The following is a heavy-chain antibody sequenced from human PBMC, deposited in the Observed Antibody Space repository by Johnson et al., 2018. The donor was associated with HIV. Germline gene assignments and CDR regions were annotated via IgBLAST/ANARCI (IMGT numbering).Heavy chain of an antibody. J-gene: IGHJ3*02. CDR3: ARGGLGYQNIHDPFDI. V-gene: IGHV3-13*01. CDR2: IGTAGDT. CDR1: GFTFSSYD. Sequence: VQLVESGGGLVQPGGSLRLSCAASGFTFSSYDMHWVRQATGKGLEWVSAIGTAGDTYYPGSVKGRFTISRENAKNSLYLQMNSLRAGDTAVYYCARGGLGYQNIHDPFDIWGQGTMVTVSS. D-gene: IGHD2-2*01.